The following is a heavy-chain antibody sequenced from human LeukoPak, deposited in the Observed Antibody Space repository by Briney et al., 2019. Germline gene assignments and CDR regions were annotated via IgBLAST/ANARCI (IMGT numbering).Heavy chain of an antibody. Sequence: GGSLRLSCAASGFSFSNSAMTWVRQAPGKGLEWVAVISYDGSNKHYADSVKGRFTISRDNSKNTLYLQMNSLRAEDTAVYYCAKGDGFGELGFDYWGQGTLVTVSS. CDR2: ISYDGSNK. CDR1: GFSFSNSA. CDR3: AKGDGFGELGFDY. J-gene: IGHJ4*02. D-gene: IGHD3-10*01. V-gene: IGHV3-30*18.